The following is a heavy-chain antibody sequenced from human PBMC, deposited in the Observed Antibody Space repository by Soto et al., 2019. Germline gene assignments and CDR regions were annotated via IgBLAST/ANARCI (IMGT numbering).Heavy chain of an antibody. CDR2: IYYSGST. CDR3: AREGDAYDSSGYTVHFDY. J-gene: IGHJ4*02. CDR1: GGSISSYY. Sequence: SETLSLTCTVSGGSISSYYWSWIRQPPGKGLEWIGYIYYSGSTNYNPSLKSRVTISVDTSKNQFSLKLSSVTAADTAVYYCAREGDAYDSSGYTVHFDYWGQGTLVTLSS. D-gene: IGHD3-22*01. V-gene: IGHV4-59*01.